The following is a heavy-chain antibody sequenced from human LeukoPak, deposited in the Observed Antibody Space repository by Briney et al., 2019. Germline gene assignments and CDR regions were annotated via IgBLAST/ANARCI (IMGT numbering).Heavy chain of an antibody. CDR3: TRSRSGYSAFDI. Sequence: GGSLRLSCAASGFTFSNAWMSWVRQAPGKGLEWVGRIKSKTDGGTTDYAAPVKGRFTISRDDSKNTLYLQMNSLKTEDTAVYYCTRSRSGYSAFDIWGQGTMVTVSS. J-gene: IGHJ3*02. CDR1: GFTFSNAW. CDR2: IKSKTDGGTT. D-gene: IGHD3-22*01. V-gene: IGHV3-15*01.